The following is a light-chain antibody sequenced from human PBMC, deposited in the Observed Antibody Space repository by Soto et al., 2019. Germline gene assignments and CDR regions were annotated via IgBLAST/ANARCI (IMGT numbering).Light chain of an antibody. CDR3: QQYNNWPQT. V-gene: IGKV3-15*01. J-gene: IGKJ1*01. Sequence: EIVMTQSPATLSVSPGERATLSCRASQSVSSNLAWYQQKPGQAPRLLIYGASTRATGIPARFSGSGSWTEFTLTISSLQSEDFAVYYCQQYNNWPQTFGPGTKVEIK. CDR2: GAS. CDR1: QSVSSN.